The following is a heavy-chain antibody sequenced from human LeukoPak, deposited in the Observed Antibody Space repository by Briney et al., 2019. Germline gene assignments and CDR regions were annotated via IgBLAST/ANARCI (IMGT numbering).Heavy chain of an antibody. V-gene: IGHV1-18*01. J-gene: IGHJ4*02. CDR1: GYTFTSYG. Sequence: ASVKVSCKASGYTFTSYGISWVRQAPGQGLEWMGWISAYNGNTNYAQKLQGRVTMTTDTSTSTAYMELRSLGSDDTAVYYCARHPPPTYYYDSSGYYYFDYWGQGTLVTVSS. CDR3: ARHPPPTYYYDSSGYYYFDY. D-gene: IGHD3-22*01. CDR2: ISAYNGNT.